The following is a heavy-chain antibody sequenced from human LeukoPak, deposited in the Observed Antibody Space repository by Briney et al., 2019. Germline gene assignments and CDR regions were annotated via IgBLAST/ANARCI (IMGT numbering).Heavy chain of an antibody. CDR2: TNLNSGDT. V-gene: IGHV1-2*02. D-gene: IGHD1-26*01. J-gene: IGHJ4*02. CDR3: ARHSYSGSYHFDY. Sequence: ASVKVSCKASGYTFIDYYMYWVRQAPGQGLEWMGWTNLNSGDTHYAQKFQGRVTMTRDTSIATAYMELSSLTSDDTAVYYCARHSYSGSYHFDYWGQGTLVTVSS. CDR1: GYTFIDYY.